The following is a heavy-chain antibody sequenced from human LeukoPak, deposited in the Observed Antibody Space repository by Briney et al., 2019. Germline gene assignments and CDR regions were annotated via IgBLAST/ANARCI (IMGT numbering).Heavy chain of an antibody. CDR2: INTSGST. V-gene: IGHV4-4*07. J-gene: IGHJ4*02. CDR3: AATYPYCSGGSCYDVGFDY. Sequence: SETLSLTCTVSGCSISSYYLSWIRQPAGKGLEWIGHINTSGSTNYNPSPVSRVTMTLNTTKNQCSLKLSSVSAADTAVYYCAATYPYCSGGSCYDVGFDYWGQGTLVTVSS. D-gene: IGHD2-15*01. CDR1: GCSISSYY.